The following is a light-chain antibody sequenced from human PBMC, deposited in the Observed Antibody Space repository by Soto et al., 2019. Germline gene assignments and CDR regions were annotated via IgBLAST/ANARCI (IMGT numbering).Light chain of an antibody. Sequence: EIVMTQSPATLSVSPGERATLSCRASQNVNSNLAWYQQKPGQAPRLLIYGASTRATGIPARFSGSGSGTELTVTISSLQSEDFAVYYCQQYNNWPLTFGGGTKVEIK. V-gene: IGKV3-15*01. CDR2: GAS. J-gene: IGKJ4*01. CDR1: QNVNSN. CDR3: QQYNNWPLT.